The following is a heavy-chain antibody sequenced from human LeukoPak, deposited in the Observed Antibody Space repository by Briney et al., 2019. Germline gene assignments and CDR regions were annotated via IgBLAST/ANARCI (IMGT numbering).Heavy chain of an antibody. V-gene: IGHV3-49*04. J-gene: IGHJ4*02. Sequence: PGGSLRLSCTASGFTFGDYAMSWVRQAPGKGLEWVGFIRGKAYGGTTEYAASVKGRFTISRDDSKSIAYLQMNGLKTEDTAVYYCTRGDTGYSPRVDYWGQGTLVTVSS. CDR2: IRGKAYGGTT. CDR1: GFTFGDYA. CDR3: TRGDTGYSPRVDY. D-gene: IGHD2-21*01.